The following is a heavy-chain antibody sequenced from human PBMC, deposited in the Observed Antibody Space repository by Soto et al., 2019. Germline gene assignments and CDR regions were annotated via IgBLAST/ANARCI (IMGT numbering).Heavy chain of an antibody. CDR3: AKARCSGNSCYVPDY. Sequence: PGGSLRLSCAASGFTFSSCWMNWVRQAPGEGLVWVARINRDGSTTTYADSVKGRFTISRDNSRNTLSLQMNSLRAEDTATYFCAKARCSGNSCYVPDYWGHGSLVTVSS. CDR1: GFTFSSCW. D-gene: IGHD2-15*01. CDR2: INRDGSTT. J-gene: IGHJ4*01. V-gene: IGHV3-74*03.